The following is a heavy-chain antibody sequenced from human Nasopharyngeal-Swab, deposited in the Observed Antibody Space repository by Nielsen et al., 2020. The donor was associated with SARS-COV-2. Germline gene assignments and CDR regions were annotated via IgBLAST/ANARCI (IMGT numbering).Heavy chain of an antibody. D-gene: IGHD3-3*01. Sequence: GESLKISCTASGFTFSNYAMSWVRQAPGKGLEWVSAISGSGGSTYYADSVQGRFTISRDNSKNTLYLQMNSLRAGDTAVYYCAKDLKPRFLEWLFLDYWGQGTLVTVSS. CDR2: ISGSGGST. CDR1: GFTFSNYA. V-gene: IGHV3-23*01. CDR3: AKDLKPRFLEWLFLDY. J-gene: IGHJ4*02.